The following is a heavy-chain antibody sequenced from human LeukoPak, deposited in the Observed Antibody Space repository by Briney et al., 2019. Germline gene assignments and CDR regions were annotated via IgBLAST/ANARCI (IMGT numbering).Heavy chain of an antibody. Sequence: PSETLSLTCTVSGGSISSYYWSWIRQPPGKGLEWIGYIYYSGSTNYNPSLKSRVTISVDTSKNQFSLKLSSVTAADTAVYYCTRDASGASGSYKYYFDYWGQGTLVTVSS. D-gene: IGHD3-10*01. CDR1: GGSISSYY. CDR2: IYYSGST. J-gene: IGHJ4*02. CDR3: TRDASGASGSYKYYFDY. V-gene: IGHV4-59*01.